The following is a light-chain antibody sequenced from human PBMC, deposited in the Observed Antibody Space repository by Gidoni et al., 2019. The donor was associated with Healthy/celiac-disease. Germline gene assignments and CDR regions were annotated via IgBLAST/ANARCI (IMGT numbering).Light chain of an antibody. Sequence: QITHSPSSLSASVGDSVPIPCLSSQSISRYLHWYQQKQGKAPKLLIYAASSLQGGVPSRVSGSGSGTDFTLTISSLQPEDFATYYCQQSYSTPYTFGHGTKLEIK. CDR1: QSISRY. V-gene: IGKV1-39*01. CDR3: QQSYSTPYT. CDR2: AAS. J-gene: IGKJ2*01.